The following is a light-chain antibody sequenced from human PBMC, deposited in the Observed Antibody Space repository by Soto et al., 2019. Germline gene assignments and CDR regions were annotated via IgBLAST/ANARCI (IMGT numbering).Light chain of an antibody. CDR3: QQSSCPPKP. Sequence: MALSEVALSCPKADRVTLKSRASQAVSNDLACYKRKPGKVPGLLIYCAATVTSGVPARFSGSGSGTDFTLTITSLQPEDCGRYNCQQSSCPPKPFGQGTKVDIK. CDR2: CAA. CDR1: QAVSND. J-gene: IGKJ1*01. V-gene: IGKV1-13*01.